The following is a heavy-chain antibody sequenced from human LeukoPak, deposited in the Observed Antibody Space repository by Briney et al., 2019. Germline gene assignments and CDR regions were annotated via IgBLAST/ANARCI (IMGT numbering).Heavy chain of an antibody. Sequence: GGSLRPSCAASGFTLSSYSMNWVRQAPGKGPELVSGIWGADDKTVYGDAVKGRFTISRDNSKNTLYLQMNSLRADDTAVYYCAKTQGYSDAWGQGALVTVSS. CDR2: IWGADDKT. J-gene: IGHJ5*02. CDR3: AKTQGYSDA. CDR1: GFTLSSYS. D-gene: IGHD2-15*01. V-gene: IGHV3-23*01.